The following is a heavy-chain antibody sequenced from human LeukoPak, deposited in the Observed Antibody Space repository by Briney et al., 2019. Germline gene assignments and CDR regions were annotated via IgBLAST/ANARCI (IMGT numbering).Heavy chain of an antibody. CDR1: GYTFTSYY. Sequence: ASVKVSCKASGYTFTSYYIHWVRQAPGQGLEWVGWIHPNSGGTKYAQSVQGRFTMTRDTSISPAYMEVSRLRSDDTAVYYCVREGRGPQTDYWGQGALVTVSS. J-gene: IGHJ4*02. CDR3: VREGRGPQTDY. D-gene: IGHD3-10*01. CDR2: IHPNSGGT. V-gene: IGHV1-2*02.